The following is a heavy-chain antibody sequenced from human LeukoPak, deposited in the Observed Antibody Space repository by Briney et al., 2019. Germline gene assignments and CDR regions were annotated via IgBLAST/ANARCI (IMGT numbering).Heavy chain of an antibody. CDR2: IYTSGST. J-gene: IGHJ6*03. D-gene: IGHD3-10*01. Sequence: PSETLSLTCTVSVGSISSYYWSWIRQPPGKGLEWIGYIYTSGSTNYNPSLKSRVTISVDTSKNQFSLKLSSVTAADTAVYYCAGSGAHYYYYYMDVWGKGTTVTVSS. CDR3: AGSGAHYYYYYMDV. CDR1: VGSISSYY. V-gene: IGHV4-4*09.